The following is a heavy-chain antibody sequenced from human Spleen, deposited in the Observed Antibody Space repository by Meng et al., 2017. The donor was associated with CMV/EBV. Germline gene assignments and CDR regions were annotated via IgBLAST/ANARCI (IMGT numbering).Heavy chain of an antibody. CDR2: INPNSGGT. Sequence: ASVKVSCKASGYNFTAYYLHWVRQAPGQGLEWMGWINPNSGGTNYAQKFQGRVTMTRDTSISTAYMELSSLRSDDTAVYYCARAQYSSGFDYWGQGTLVTVSS. J-gene: IGHJ4*02. CDR1: GYNFTAYY. D-gene: IGHD6-25*01. CDR3: ARAQYSSGFDY. V-gene: IGHV1-2*02.